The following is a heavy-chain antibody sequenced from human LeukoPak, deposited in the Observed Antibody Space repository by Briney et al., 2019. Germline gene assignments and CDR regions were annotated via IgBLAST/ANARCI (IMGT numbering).Heavy chain of an antibody. CDR3: ASGLYCSGGSCYDNWFDP. CDR2: INPNSGGT. V-gene: IGHV1-2*02. Sequence: ASVKVSCKASGSTFTGYYMHWVRQAPGQGLEWIGWINPNSGGTNYAQKFQGRVTMTRDTSISTAYMELSRLRSDDTAVYYCASGLYCSGGSCYDNWFDPWGQGTLVTVSS. J-gene: IGHJ5*02. D-gene: IGHD2-15*01. CDR1: GSTFTGYY.